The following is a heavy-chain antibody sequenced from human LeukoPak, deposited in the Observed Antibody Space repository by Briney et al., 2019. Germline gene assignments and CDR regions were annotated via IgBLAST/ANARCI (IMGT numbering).Heavy chain of an antibody. V-gene: IGHV1-8*01. CDR1: GYTFTSYD. Sequence: GASVKVSCKASGYTFTSYDINWVRQATGQGLEWMGWMNPNSGNTGYAQKFQGRVTITRNTSISPAYMELSSLRSEDTAVYYCARMPGRAYSTWNVLNVAFDYWGQGTLVTVSS. CDR2: MNPNSGNT. D-gene: IGHD6-13*01. J-gene: IGHJ4*02. CDR3: ARMPGRAYSTWNVLNVAFDY.